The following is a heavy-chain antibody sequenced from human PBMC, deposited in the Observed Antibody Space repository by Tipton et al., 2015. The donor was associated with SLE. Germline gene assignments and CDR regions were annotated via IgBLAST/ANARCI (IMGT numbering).Heavy chain of an antibody. CDR3: AREEGYSGYGADY. Sequence: TLSLTCAVSGYSISSGYYWGWIRQPPGKGLEWIGSIYHSGSTYYNPSLKSRVTISVDTSKNQFSLKLSSVTAADTAVYYCAREEGYSGYGADYWGQGTLVTVSS. CDR2: IYHSGST. D-gene: IGHD5-12*01. J-gene: IGHJ4*02. V-gene: IGHV4-38-2*02. CDR1: GYSISSGYY.